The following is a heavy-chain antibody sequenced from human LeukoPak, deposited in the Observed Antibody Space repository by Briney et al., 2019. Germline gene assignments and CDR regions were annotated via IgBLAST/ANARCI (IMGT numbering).Heavy chain of an antibody. J-gene: IGHJ4*02. CDR2: IRYDGSNK. D-gene: IGHD1-1*01. CDR1: GFTFSSYG. CDR3: VKDGHWTFDY. Sequence: PGGSLRLSCAASGFTFSSYGMHWVRQAPGKGLEWVAFIRYDGSNKYYADSVRGRFTISRDDSKNTLYLQMSSLRADDTAVYYCVKDGHWTFDYWGQGTLVTVSS. V-gene: IGHV3-30*02.